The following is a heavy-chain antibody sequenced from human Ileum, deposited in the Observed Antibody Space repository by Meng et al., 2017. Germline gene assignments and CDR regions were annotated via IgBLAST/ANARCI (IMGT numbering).Heavy chain of an antibody. CDR3: ARGVVSGSHYNTY. D-gene: IGHD3-10*01. V-gene: IGHV4-4*02. CDR2: IHHSGTT. CDR1: GGSIGSSIW. J-gene: IGHJ4*02. Sequence: QVQLQESGPGLVKPSGTLPLTCAVSGGSIGSSIWWSWVRQPPEKGLEWIGEIHHSGTTNYSPSLKSRLTISVDKSKNQFSLKLQSVTAADTAVYFCARGVVSGSHYNTYWGQGILVTVSS.